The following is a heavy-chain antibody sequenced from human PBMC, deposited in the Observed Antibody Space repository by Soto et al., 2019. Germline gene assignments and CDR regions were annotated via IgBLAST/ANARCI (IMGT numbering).Heavy chain of an antibody. V-gene: IGHV1-3*01. CDR1: GYTLSNYA. D-gene: IGHD3-10*01. Sequence: GASVKVSCKASGYTLSNYAMHWVRQAPGQRPEWMGWINAGNGDIKYSQKFQGRVSITRDTSANTAYMELSSLRSEDTAVYYCARGGPTIYYWGQGTLVPVSS. CDR3: ARGGPTIYY. CDR2: INAGNGDI. J-gene: IGHJ4*02.